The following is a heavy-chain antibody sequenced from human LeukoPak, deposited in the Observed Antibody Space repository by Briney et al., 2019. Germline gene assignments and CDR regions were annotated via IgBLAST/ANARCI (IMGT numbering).Heavy chain of an antibody. J-gene: IGHJ6*04. Sequence: SETLSLTCAVYGGSFSGYYWSWIRQPPGKGLEWIGEINYSGSTNYNPSLKSRVTISVDTSKNQFSLKLSSVTAADTAVYYCARGRRGIGGDLIYGMDVWGKGTTVTVSS. V-gene: IGHV4-34*01. CDR1: GGSFSGYY. CDR3: ARGRRGIGGDLIYGMDV. D-gene: IGHD2-21*02. CDR2: INYSGST.